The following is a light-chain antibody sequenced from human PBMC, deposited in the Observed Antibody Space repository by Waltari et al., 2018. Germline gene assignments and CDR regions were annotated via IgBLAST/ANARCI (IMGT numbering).Light chain of an antibody. CDR3: QQYGSSIMYT. CDR2: GAS. J-gene: IGKJ2*01. CDR1: QSLTKRN. V-gene: IGKV3-20*01. Sequence: VLTQSPGTLSLSPGERATLSCRASQSLTKRNLAWYQQKPGQAPRLLIYGASSRAAGIPDRCSGSGSGTDFTLTISRLEPEDYALYYCQQYGSSIMYTFGQGTKLEIK.